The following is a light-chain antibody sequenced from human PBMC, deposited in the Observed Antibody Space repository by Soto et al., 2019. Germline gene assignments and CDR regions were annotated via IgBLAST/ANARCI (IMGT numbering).Light chain of an antibody. CDR3: QQSYTTPPT. V-gene: IGKV1-39*01. Sequence: DIQMTQSPSSLSASVGDGVTITCRASQTIGKFLNWYHQKPGKAPNLLIYGASNLQSGVTSRFSGSGSGTEFTLTISSLQPEDFATYYCQQSYTTPPTFGGGTKVDIK. J-gene: IGKJ4*01. CDR1: QTIGKF. CDR2: GAS.